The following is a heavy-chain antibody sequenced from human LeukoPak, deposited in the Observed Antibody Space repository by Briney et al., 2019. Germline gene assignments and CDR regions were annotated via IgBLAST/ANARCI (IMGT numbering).Heavy chain of an antibody. J-gene: IGHJ5*02. CDR3: AKDGVVAALGDNWFDP. V-gene: IGHV3-43D*03. CDR1: GFTFDDYA. D-gene: IGHD2-15*01. Sequence: GGSLTLSCAASGFTFDDYAMHWVRHAPGNGLEWVSLISWEGGSTYYADSVKGRFTISRDNSKNSLYLQMNSLRPEDTALYYCAKDGVVAALGDNWFDPWGQGTLVTVSS. CDR2: ISWEGGST.